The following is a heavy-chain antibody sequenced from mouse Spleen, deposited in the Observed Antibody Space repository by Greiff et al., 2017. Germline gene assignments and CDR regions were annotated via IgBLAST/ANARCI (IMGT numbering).Heavy chain of an antibody. D-gene: IGHD2-3*01. Sequence: VQLQQSGPELVKPGASVKMSCKASGYTFTDYNMHWVKQSHGKSLEWIGYINPNNGGTSYNQKFKGKATLTVNKSSSTAYMELRSLTSEDSAVYYCATNGYYRGFAYWGQGTLVTVSA. CDR2: INPNNGGT. V-gene: IGHV1-22*01. J-gene: IGHJ3*01. CDR1: GYTFTDYN. CDR3: ATNGYYRGFAY.